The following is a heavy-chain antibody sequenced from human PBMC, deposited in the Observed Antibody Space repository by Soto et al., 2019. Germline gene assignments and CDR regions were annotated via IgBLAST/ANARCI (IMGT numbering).Heavy chain of an antibody. V-gene: IGHV3-66*01. CDR1: GFTVSSNY. D-gene: IGHD3-10*01. Sequence: GGSLRLSCAASGFTVSSNYMSWVRQAPGKGLEWVSVIYSGGSTYYADSVKGRFTISRDNSKNTLYLQMNSLRAEDTAVYYCARLGHTRITMVRGASDYWGKGTLVTVSS. J-gene: IGHJ4*02. CDR3: ARLGHTRITMVRGASDY. CDR2: IYSGGST.